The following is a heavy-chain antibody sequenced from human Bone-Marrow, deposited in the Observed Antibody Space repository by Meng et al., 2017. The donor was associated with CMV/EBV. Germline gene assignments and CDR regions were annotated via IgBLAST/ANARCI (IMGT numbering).Heavy chain of an antibody. Sequence: GESLKISCAASGFTFSSYEMNWVRQAPGKGLEWVSYSSSSGSTIYYADSVKGRFTISRDNAKNSLYLQMNSLRAEDTAVYYCAREIVVVPAAIYYYYGMDVWGQGTTVTVSS. CDR1: GFTFSSYE. CDR3: AREIVVVPAAIYYYYGMDV. CDR2: SSSSGSTI. J-gene: IGHJ6*02. D-gene: IGHD2-2*02. V-gene: IGHV3-48*03.